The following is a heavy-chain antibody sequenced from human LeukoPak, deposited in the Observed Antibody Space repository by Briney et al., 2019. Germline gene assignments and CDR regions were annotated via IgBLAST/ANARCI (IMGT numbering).Heavy chain of an antibody. CDR1: GGSISSNTYF. V-gene: IGHV4-39*01. CDR3: ARTVGYFGSGSYYFDY. Sequence: PSETLSLTCTVSGGSISSNTYFWGWIRQPPGKGLECIGSVFYGGTSNRNPSLKSRLIMSVDTSRKQFSLKLSSVTAADTAVYYCARTVGYFGSGSYYFDYWGQGTLVTVSS. J-gene: IGHJ4*02. CDR2: VFYGGTS. D-gene: IGHD3-10*01.